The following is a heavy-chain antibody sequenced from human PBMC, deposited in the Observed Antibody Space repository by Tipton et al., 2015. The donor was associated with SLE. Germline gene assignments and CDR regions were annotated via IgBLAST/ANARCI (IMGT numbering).Heavy chain of an antibody. CDR2: IYHSGLS. J-gene: IGHJ4*02. V-gene: IGHV4-28*03. Sequence: TLSLTCAVSGYSISNDNWWGWIRQPPGKGLEWIGYIYHSGLSYYNPSLKSRATMSVDTSKNQFSLNLSSVTAADTAVYYCARDEYRYDTTGYHLLGHFDFWGQGTLVTVSS. CDR3: ARDEYRYDTTGYHLLGHFDF. CDR1: GYSISNDNW. D-gene: IGHD3-22*01.